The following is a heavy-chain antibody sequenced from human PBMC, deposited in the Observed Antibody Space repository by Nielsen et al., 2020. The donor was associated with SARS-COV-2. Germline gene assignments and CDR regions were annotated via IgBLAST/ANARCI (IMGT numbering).Heavy chain of an antibody. CDR2: ISAYNGNT. D-gene: IGHD2-2*03. CDR3: ARWILGRFGYYYYGMDV. V-gene: IGHV1-18*01. Sequence: ASVKVSCKASGYTFTSYAMHWVRQAPGQRLEWMGWISAYNGNTNYAQKLQGRVTMTTDTSTSTAYMELRSLRSDDTAVYYCARWILGRFGYYYYGMDVWGQGTTVTVSS. J-gene: IGHJ6*02. CDR1: GYTFTSYA.